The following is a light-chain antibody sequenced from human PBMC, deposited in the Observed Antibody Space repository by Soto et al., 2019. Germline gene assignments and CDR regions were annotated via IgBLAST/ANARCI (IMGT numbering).Light chain of an antibody. J-gene: IGKJ4*01. Sequence: EIGLTQSPATLSLSPGERATLSCRASQSVSRYLAWYQQKPGQAPRLLIPDTSTRATGVPDTFSGSGSGTEFTLTISSLEPEDFGMYYCQQRFSSPPTFGGGTHVEIK. CDR3: QQRFSSPPT. CDR1: QSVSRY. CDR2: DTS. V-gene: IGKV3-11*01.